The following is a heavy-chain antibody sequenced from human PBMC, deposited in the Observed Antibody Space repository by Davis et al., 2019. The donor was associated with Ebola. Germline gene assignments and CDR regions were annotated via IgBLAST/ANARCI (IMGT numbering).Heavy chain of an antibody. J-gene: IGHJ5*02. CDR1: GGSISTYY. CDR3: AREGTAGFNWLDP. D-gene: IGHD1-7*01. V-gene: IGHV4-59*12. Sequence: MPSETLSLTCTVSGGSISTYYWSWIRQRPGRGLEGSGSSYYSGSTNYNPSLKSRVTLSLYLSKNQFFLKLTSVSAADTAVYYCAREGTAGFNWLDPWGRGTLVTVSS. CDR2: SYYSGST.